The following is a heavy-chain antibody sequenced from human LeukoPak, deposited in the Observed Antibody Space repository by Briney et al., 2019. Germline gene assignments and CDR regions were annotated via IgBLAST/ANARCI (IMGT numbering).Heavy chain of an antibody. CDR2: INHSGST. D-gene: IGHD6-6*01. J-gene: IGHJ4*02. V-gene: IGHV4-34*01. Sequence: PSETLSLTCAVYGGSFSGYYWSWIRQPPGKGLEWIGEINHSGSTNYNPPLKSRVTISVDTSKNQSPLKLSSVTAADTAVYYCAREGKRAARLINDYWGQGTLVTVSS. CDR3: AREGKRAARLINDY. CDR1: GGSFSGYY.